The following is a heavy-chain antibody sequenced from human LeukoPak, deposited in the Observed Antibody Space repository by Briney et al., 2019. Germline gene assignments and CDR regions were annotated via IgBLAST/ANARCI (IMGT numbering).Heavy chain of an antibody. CDR2: INTDGSNR. D-gene: IGHD3-22*01. V-gene: IGHV3-7*01. CDR3: ADFDRY. J-gene: IGHJ4*02. Sequence: GGSLRLSSAASGLTFSAAWMSWVRPAPGKGLEWVATINTDGSNRYYVDSVKGRFTISRDNAKNSLYLQMDSLRADDTALYYCADFDRYWGQGTLVTVSS. CDR1: GLTFSAAW.